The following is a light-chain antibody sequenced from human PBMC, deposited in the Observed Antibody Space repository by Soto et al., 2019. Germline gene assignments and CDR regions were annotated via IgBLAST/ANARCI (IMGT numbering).Light chain of an antibody. J-gene: IGKJ4*01. CDR1: QGISSY. CDR3: QQYYSYPRLT. CDR2: AAS. Sequence: AIRMTQSPSSLSASTGDRVTITCRASQGISSYLAWYEQQPGKAPKLLIYAASTLQSGVPSRFSGSGSGTDFTLTISCLQSEDFATYYCQQYYSYPRLTSGGGTKAEIK. V-gene: IGKV1-8*01.